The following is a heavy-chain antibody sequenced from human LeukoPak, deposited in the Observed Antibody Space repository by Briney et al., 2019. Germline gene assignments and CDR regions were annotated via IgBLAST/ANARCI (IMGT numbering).Heavy chain of an antibody. CDR2: ISGSGGST. CDR3: ATGGRSTVTEFDY. D-gene: IGHD4-17*01. CDR1: GFTFSTYA. V-gene: IGHV3-23*01. J-gene: IGHJ4*02. Sequence: GGSLRLSCAASGFTFSTYAMSWVRQAPGKGLERVSAISGSGGSTYYADSVKGRFTISRDNSKNTLYLQMNSLRAEDTAVYYCATGGRSTVTEFDYWGQGTLVTVSS.